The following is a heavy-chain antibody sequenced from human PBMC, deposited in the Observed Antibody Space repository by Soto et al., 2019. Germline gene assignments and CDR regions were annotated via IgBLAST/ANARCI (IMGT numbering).Heavy chain of an antibody. D-gene: IGHD1-26*01. CDR3: ARHDVRGRTIAGAAEF. CDR1: GGSLSGYY. J-gene: IGHJ4*02. Sequence: SETLSLTCAVYGGSLSGYYWSWIRQPPGKALEWIGEINHSGNTNYNPSLKSRVTISVDTSKNQLFLNLTSVTAADTAMYYCARHDVRGRTIAGAAEFWGQGTLVTVSS. V-gene: IGHV4-34*01. CDR2: INHSGNT.